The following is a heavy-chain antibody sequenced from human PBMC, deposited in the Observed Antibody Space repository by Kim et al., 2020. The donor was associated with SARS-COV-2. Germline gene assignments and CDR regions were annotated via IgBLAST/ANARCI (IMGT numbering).Heavy chain of an antibody. V-gene: IGHV3-23*01. CDR3: AKDSRDPYIDFYYYYGMDV. Sequence: GRFTISRDNSKNTLYLQMNSLRAEDTAVYYCAKDSRDPYIDFYYYYGMDVWGQGTTVSVSS. D-gene: IGHD2-2*01. J-gene: IGHJ6*02.